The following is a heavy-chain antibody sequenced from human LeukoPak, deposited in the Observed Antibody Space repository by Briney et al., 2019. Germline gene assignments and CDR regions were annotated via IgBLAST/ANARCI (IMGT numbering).Heavy chain of an antibody. D-gene: IGHD6-19*01. Sequence: PSETLSLTCTASVGSINSDFWTWLRQPPGKGLEWIGYIRYSGRTSYNPSLKSRVSISIDASKNLFSLKLSSVTTADTAIYYCARIPDVSGWPFDYWGQGTLVTVSS. CDR3: ARIPDVSGWPFDY. CDR1: VGSINSDF. V-gene: IGHV4-59*01. J-gene: IGHJ4*02. CDR2: IRYSGRT.